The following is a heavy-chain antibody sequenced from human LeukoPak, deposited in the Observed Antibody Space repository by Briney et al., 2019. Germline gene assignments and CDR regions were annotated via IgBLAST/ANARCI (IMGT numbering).Heavy chain of an antibody. J-gene: IGHJ6*03. CDR2: ISRSGSDI. CDR3: ARDPSAVAPAYYYYYYMDV. D-gene: IGHD2-2*01. V-gene: IGHV3-21*06. CDR1: GFTVISYS. Sequence: GESLRLSCAASGFTVISYSMNWVRQAPGKWLEWGSSISRSGSDIYYAESVKCRFTISRDNAKNSWYLEMNSLRVGDTAVYYCARDPSAVAPAYYYYYYMDVWGTGTTVTVSS.